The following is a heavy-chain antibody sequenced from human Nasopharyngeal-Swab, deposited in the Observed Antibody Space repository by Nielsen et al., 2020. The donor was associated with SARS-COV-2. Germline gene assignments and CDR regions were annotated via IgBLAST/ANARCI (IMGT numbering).Heavy chain of an antibody. CDR1: GYIFTSYY. J-gene: IGHJ5*02. Sequence: ASVKVSCKASGYIFTSYYIHWVRQAPGQGLEWMGIINPSAGSTSYAQKFQGRVTMTRDTSTSTVSMELSSLRSEDTAVYYCAREDIGVVPVAMGYNWFDPWGQGTLVTVSS. CDR3: AREDIGVVPVAMGYNWFDP. V-gene: IGHV1-46*01. CDR2: INPSAGST. D-gene: IGHD2-2*01.